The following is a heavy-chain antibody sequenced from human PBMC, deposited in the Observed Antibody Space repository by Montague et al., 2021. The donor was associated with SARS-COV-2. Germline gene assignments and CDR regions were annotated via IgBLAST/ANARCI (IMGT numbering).Heavy chain of an antibody. CDR3: ARLYYYDSSGYYPEFDY. D-gene: IGHD3-22*01. V-gene: IGHV4-39*01. CDR2: IYYSGST. CDR1: GGSISSSSYY. J-gene: IGHJ4*02. Sequence: SETLSLTCTVSGGSISSSSYYWGWIRQPPGKGLEWIGSIYYSGSTYYNPSLKSRVTISVDTSKNQFSLKLSSVTAADTAVYYCARLYYYDSSGYYPEFDYWGQGTLVTVSS.